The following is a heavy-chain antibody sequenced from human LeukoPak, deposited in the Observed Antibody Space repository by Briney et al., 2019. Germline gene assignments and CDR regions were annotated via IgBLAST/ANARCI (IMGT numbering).Heavy chain of an antibody. D-gene: IGHD3-22*01. CDR1: GFTFSSYE. V-gene: IGHV3-48*03. CDR2: ISSSGSTI. CDR3: ARVHISYYYDSSGYWRYFDY. J-gene: IGHJ4*02. Sequence: GGSLRLSCAASGFTFSSYEMNWVRQAPGKGLEWASYISSSGSTIYYADSVKGRFTISRDNAKNSLYLQMNSLRAEDTAVYYCARVHISYYYDSSGYWRYFDYWGQGTLVTVSS.